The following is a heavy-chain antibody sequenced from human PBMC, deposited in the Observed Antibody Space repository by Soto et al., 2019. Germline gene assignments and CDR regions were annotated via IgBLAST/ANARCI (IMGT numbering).Heavy chain of an antibody. CDR1: GYSFTSYW. J-gene: IGHJ6*03. D-gene: IGHD3-10*01. Sequence: GESLKISCKGSGYSFTSYWIGWVRQMPGKGLEWMGIIYPGDSDTRYSPSFQGQVTISADKSISTAYLQWSSLKASDTAMYYCARHGLLLWFGERRRYYYYMDVWGKGTTVTVSS. V-gene: IGHV5-51*01. CDR2: IYPGDSDT. CDR3: ARHGLLLWFGERRRYYYYMDV.